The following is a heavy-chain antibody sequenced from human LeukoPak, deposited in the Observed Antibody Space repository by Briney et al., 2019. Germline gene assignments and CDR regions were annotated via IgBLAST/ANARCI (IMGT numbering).Heavy chain of an antibody. CDR2: INPNSGGT. D-gene: IGHD6-13*01. CDR1: GYTFTGYY. CDR3: ARGRGAASNY. J-gene: IGHJ4*02. Sequence: ASVKVSCKASGYTFTGYYMHWVRQAPGQGLEWMGWINPNSGGTNYAQKFQGRVTITRNTSISTAYMELSSLRSEDTAVYYCARGRGAASNYWGQGTLVTVSS. V-gene: IGHV1-2*02.